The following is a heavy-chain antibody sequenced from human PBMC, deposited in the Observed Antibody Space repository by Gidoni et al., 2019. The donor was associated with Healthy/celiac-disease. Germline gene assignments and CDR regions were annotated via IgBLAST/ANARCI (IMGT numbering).Heavy chain of an antibody. D-gene: IGHD2-2*01. CDR2: IITIFGPA. Sequence: QVQLVQSGAEVKKPGSSVKVSCKASGGTFSSYAISWVRQSPGQGLEWIGGIITIFGPANYAQKFQGRVTITADKSTSTAYMELSSLRSEDTAVYYCARSDLIVVVPAAMGPLFDYWGQGTLVTVSS. CDR1: GGTFSSYA. CDR3: ARSDLIVVVPAAMGPLFDY. J-gene: IGHJ4*02. V-gene: IGHV1-69*06.